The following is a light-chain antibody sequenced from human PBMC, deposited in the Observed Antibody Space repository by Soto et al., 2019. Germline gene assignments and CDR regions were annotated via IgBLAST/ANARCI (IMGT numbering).Light chain of an antibody. CDR1: QSISTN. V-gene: IGKV3-15*01. CDR2: SAS. CDR3: QQYNKWPNT. Sequence: EIVMTQSPVTLSVSPGEGAALSCRASQSISTNLAWYQQKPGQAPRLLIYSASSRATGLPARFSGSGSGTEFTLTISSLQSDDLAIYYCQQYNKWPNTFGQGTRLEIK. J-gene: IGKJ5*01.